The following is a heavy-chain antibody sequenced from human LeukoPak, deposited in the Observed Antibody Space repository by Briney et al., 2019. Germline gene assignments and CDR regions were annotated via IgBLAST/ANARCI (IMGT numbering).Heavy chain of an antibody. D-gene: IGHD2-21*02. Sequence: EASVKVSCKASGYTFTSYYMQWVRQAPGQGLEWMGIINPSGGSTTYAQKFQGRVTMTRDTSTRTVYMELGSLRSEDTAVYYCAREGAHCGGDCHSSESIHYYYYGMDVWGQGTAVTVSS. CDR1: GYTFTSYY. CDR2: INPSGGST. J-gene: IGHJ6*02. CDR3: AREGAHCGGDCHSSESIHYYYYGMDV. V-gene: IGHV1-46*01.